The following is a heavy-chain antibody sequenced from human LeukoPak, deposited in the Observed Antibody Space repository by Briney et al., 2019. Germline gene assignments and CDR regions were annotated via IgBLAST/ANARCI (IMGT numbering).Heavy chain of an antibody. CDR2: IYPSDSDT. J-gene: IGHJ3*02. V-gene: IGHV5-51*01. CDR1: GYSFTSYW. Sequence: PGESLKISCKGSGYSFTSYWIAWVRQMPAKDLDCMGIIYPSDSDTRYSPSFQGQVTISADKSISTAYLQWSSLKASDTAMYYCARQTDPFDIWGQGTMVTVSS. CDR3: ARQTDPFDI.